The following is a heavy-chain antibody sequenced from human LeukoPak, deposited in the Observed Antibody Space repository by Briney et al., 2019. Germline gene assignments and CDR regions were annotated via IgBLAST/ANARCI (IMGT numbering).Heavy chain of an antibody. CDR2: INSDGSST. V-gene: IGHV3-74*01. CDR3: ARVFSGWYFYFDN. CDR1: GFTFSSYW. J-gene: IGHJ4*02. Sequence: GGSLRLPCAASGFTFSSYWMHWVRQAPGKGLVWVSRINSDGSSTTYADSVKGRFTISRDNAKNTLYLQMNSLGAEDTGVYFCARVFSGWYFYFDNWGQGTLVTVSS. D-gene: IGHD6-19*01.